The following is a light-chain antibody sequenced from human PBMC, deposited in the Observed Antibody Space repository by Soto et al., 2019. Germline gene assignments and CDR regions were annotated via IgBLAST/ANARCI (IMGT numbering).Light chain of an antibody. CDR2: AAS. Sequence: IQMTQSPSSLSASVRDRVTITCRASQDIGNDLGWYQQEPGKAPNLLIYAASSLRSGVPSRFSGSGSGTHFTLTINSLQAEDSATYFCLQDYTYPWTFGQGTKVEIK. V-gene: IGKV1-6*02. CDR3: LQDYTYPWT. J-gene: IGKJ1*01. CDR1: QDIGND.